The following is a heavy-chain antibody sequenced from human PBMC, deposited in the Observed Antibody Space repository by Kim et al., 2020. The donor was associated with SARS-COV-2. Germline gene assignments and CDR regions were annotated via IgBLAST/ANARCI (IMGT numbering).Heavy chain of an antibody. D-gene: IGHD2-2*01. V-gene: IGHV3-48*02. CDR1: GFTFSSYS. J-gene: IGHJ6*02. CDR2: ISSSSSTI. Sequence: GGSLRLSCAASGFTFSSYSMNWVRQAPGKGLEWVSYISSSSSTIYYADSVKGRFTISRDNAKNSLYLQMNSLRDEDTAVYYCAGVVPAAMVRNYYYYYGMDVWGQGTTVTVSS. CDR3: AGVVPAAMVRNYYYYYGMDV.